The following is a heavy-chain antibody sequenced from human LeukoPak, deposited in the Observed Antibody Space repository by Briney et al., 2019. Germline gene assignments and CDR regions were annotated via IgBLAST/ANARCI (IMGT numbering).Heavy chain of an antibody. Sequence: KPSETLSLTCTVSGYSISSGYYWGWIRQPPGKGLEWIGSIYHSGSTYYNPSLKSRVTISVDTSKNQFSLKFYSVTAADTAVYYCARTPRRGGFDYWGQGALVTVSS. D-gene: IGHD2-15*01. CDR3: ARTPRRGGFDY. CDR1: GYSISSGYY. J-gene: IGHJ4*02. V-gene: IGHV4-38-2*02. CDR2: IYHSGST.